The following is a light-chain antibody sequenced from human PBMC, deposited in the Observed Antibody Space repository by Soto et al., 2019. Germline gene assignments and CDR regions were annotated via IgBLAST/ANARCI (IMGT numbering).Light chain of an antibody. Sequence: DIQMTQSPPTLSASVGDRVTITCRASQSISSWLAWYQQRPGKAPNLLIYDVSSLESGVPSRFSGSGSGTEFTLTISSLQPDDFATYYCQQYTXYPWTFGQGTKVDIK. J-gene: IGKJ1*01. CDR1: QSISSW. V-gene: IGKV1-5*01. CDR2: DVS. CDR3: QQYTXYPWT.